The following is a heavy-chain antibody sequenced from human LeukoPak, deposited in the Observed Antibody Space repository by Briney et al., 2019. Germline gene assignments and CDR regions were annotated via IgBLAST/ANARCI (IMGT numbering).Heavy chain of an antibody. J-gene: IGHJ5*02. Sequence: ASVKVPCKASGYTFTSYGISWVRQAPGQGLEWMGWISAYNGNTNYAQKLQGRVTMTTDTSTSTAYMELRSLRSDDTAVYYCARELWFGELSYWFDPWGQGTLVTVSS. CDR1: GYTFTSYG. CDR3: ARELWFGELSYWFDP. V-gene: IGHV1-18*01. CDR2: ISAYNGNT. D-gene: IGHD3-10*01.